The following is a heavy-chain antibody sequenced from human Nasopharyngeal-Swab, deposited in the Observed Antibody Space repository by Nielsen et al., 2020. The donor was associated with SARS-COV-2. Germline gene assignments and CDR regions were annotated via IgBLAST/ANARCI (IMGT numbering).Heavy chain of an antibody. CDR2: IDWDDDK. J-gene: IGHJ4*02. CDR3: VRIPPLDYYFDY. V-gene: IGHV2-70*01. D-gene: IGHD3/OR15-3a*01. Sequence: WIRQPPGKALEWLALIDWDDDKYYSTSLKTRLNIPKDTSKNQEVLTMTNMDPVDTATYYCVRIPPLDYYFDYWGQGTLVTVSS.